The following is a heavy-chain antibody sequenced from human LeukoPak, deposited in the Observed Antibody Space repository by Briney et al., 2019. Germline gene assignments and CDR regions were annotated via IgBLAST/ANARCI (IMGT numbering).Heavy chain of an antibody. Sequence: PSETLSLTCTVSGGSISSGDYYWSWIRQPPGKGLEWTGYIYYSGSTYYNPSLKSRVTISVDTSKNQFSLKLSSVTAADTAVYYCARVVGYYDSSGYSAEFDYWGQGTLVTVSS. CDR3: ARVVGYYDSSGYSAEFDY. D-gene: IGHD3-22*01. CDR1: GGSISSGDYY. J-gene: IGHJ4*02. V-gene: IGHV4-30-4*01. CDR2: IYYSGST.